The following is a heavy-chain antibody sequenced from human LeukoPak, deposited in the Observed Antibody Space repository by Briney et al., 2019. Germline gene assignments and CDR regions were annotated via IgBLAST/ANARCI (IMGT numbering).Heavy chain of an antibody. V-gene: IGHV1-18*01. Sequence: GASVKVSCKASGYTFTSYGISWVRKAPGQGLEWMGWISAYNGNTNYAQKLQGRVTMTTDTSTSTAYMELRSLRSDDTAVYYCARDLRYCSGGSCYRYNWFDPGGQETLVTVSS. CDR2: ISAYNGNT. J-gene: IGHJ5*02. CDR3: ARDLRYCSGGSCYRYNWFDP. D-gene: IGHD2-15*01. CDR1: GYTFTSYG.